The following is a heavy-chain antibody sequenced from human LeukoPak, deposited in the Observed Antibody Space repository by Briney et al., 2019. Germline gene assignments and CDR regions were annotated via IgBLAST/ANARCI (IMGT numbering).Heavy chain of an antibody. CDR3: ARGKTMVYCGGDCYRFDN. D-gene: IGHD2-21*02. Sequence: ASVKVSCKASGYTFTGYYMHWVRQAPGQGLAWVGWINPNRGGTNYAQKFQGRVTMTRDTSISTAYMELSRLLSGDTAVYYCARGKTMVYCGGDCYRFDNWGQGTLVTVSS. CDR2: INPNRGGT. V-gene: IGHV1-2*02. J-gene: IGHJ4*02. CDR1: GYTFTGYY.